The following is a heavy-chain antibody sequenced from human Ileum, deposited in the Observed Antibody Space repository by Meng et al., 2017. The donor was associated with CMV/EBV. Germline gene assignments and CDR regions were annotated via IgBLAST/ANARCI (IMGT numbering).Heavy chain of an antibody. CDR2: IIPILGIA. D-gene: IGHD2-2*01. CDR3: ARDYQVVPAAISYYYYGMDV. CDR1: GGTFSSYT. V-gene: IGHV1-69*04. Sequence: SVKVSCKASGGTFSSYTISWVRQAPGQGLEWMGRIIPILGIANYAQKFQGRVTITADKSTSTAYMELSSLRSEDTAVYYCARDYQVVPAAISYYYYGMDVWGQGNTVTVSS. J-gene: IGHJ6*02.